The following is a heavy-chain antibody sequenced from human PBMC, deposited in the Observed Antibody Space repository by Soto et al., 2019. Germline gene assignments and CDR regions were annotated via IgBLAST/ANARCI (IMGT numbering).Heavy chain of an antibody. D-gene: IGHD3-10*01. CDR1: GFTFNKYA. V-gene: IGHV3-64D*06. J-gene: IGHJ6*04. Sequence: QPGGSLRLSCSASGFTFNKYAMHWVRQAPGTGLQYVSGISDTGGSTFHADSVKGRFTISRDDSKDTLFLQMSSLRAEDTAVYYCVKASRGEHWYYYNGVDVWGKGTTVTVYS. CDR3: VKASRGEHWYYYNGVDV. CDR2: ISDTGGST.